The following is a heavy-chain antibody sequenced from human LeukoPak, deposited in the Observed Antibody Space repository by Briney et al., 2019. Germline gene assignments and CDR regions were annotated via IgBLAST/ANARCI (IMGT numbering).Heavy chain of an antibody. CDR3: ARDGGLDSSGYYYVGAFVI. CDR2: IIPILGIA. D-gene: IGHD3-22*01. CDR1: GGTFSSYA. V-gene: IGHV1-69*04. Sequence: ASVKVSCKASGGTFSSYAISWVRQAPGQGLEWMGRIIPILGIANYAQKFQGRVTITADKSTSTAYMELSSLRSEDTAVYYCARDGGLDSSGYYYVGAFVIWGQGTMVTVSS. J-gene: IGHJ3*02.